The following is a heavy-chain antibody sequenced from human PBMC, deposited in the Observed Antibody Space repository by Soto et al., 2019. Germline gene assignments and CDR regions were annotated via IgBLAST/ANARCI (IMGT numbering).Heavy chain of an antibody. V-gene: IGHV3-21*01. Sequence: EVQLVESGGGLVKPGGSLRLSCAASGFTFSSYSMNWVRQAPGKGLEWVSSISSSSSYIYYADSVKGRFTISRDNAKNSLYLQMNSLRGEDTAVYYCARDYYGSGGYYYYYMDVWGKGTTVTVSS. CDR2: ISSSSSYI. CDR1: GFTFSSYS. CDR3: ARDYYGSGGYYYYYMDV. D-gene: IGHD3-10*01. J-gene: IGHJ6*03.